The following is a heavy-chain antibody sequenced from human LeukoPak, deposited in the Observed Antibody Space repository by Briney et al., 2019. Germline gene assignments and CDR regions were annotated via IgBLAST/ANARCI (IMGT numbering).Heavy chain of an antibody. D-gene: IGHD3-22*01. J-gene: IGHJ4*02. Sequence: SETLSLTCAVYGGSFSGYYWSWIRQPPGKGLERIGEINHSGSTNYNPSLKSRVTISVDTSKNQFSLKLSSVTAADTAVYYCASWTPYYDSSGYPAYYFDYWGQGTLVTVSS. CDR1: GGSFSGYY. CDR2: INHSGST. V-gene: IGHV4-34*01. CDR3: ASWTPYYDSSGYPAYYFDY.